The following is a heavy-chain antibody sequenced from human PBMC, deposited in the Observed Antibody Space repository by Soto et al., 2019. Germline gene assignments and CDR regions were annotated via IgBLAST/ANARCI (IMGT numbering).Heavy chain of an antibody. CDR2: ISGGGSTT. CDR3: AKGPWASTWNNFFDS. J-gene: IGHJ4*02. D-gene: IGHD6-13*01. V-gene: IGHV3-23*01. Sequence: EVHLLESGGGLVQPGGSLRLSCVASGFTFSNYAMSWVRQAPGKGLEWVSTISGGGSTTVYADSVKGRFAISRDNSKNTLFLQEDGLRADDTAVYFCAKGPWASTWNNFFDSWGQGTLVTVSS. CDR1: GFTFSNYA.